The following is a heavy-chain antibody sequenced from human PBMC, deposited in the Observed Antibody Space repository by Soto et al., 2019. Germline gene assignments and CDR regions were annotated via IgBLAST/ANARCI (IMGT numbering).Heavy chain of an antibody. CDR2: IYYSGIT. CDR1: GGSISSGGYY. V-gene: IGHV4-31*03. CDR3: ARGGDVVAKKYYFDY. Sequence: LSLTCTVSGGSISSGGYYWTWIRQHPEKGLEWIAYIYYSGITYYNPSLRSRLTISVDLSKNQCSLNLTSVTAADTAVYYCARGGDVVAKKYYFDYWGQGALVTVSS. J-gene: IGHJ4*02. D-gene: IGHD5-12*01.